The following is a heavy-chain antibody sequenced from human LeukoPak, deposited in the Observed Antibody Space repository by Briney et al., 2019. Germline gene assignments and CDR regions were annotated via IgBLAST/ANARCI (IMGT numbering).Heavy chain of an antibody. Sequence: ASVKVSCKASGYTFTSFDIIWVRQATGQGLEWMGWMNPNSANTGYAQKFQGRVTMTRNTSISTAYMGLSSLRSEDTAVYYCARFNDYYDSSGSVDYWGQGTLVTVSS. J-gene: IGHJ4*02. V-gene: IGHV1-8*01. CDR3: ARFNDYYDSSGSVDY. CDR1: GYTFTSFD. CDR2: MNPNSANT. D-gene: IGHD3-22*01.